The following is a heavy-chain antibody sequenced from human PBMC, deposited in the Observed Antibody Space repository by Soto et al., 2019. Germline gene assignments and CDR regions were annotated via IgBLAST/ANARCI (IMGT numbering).Heavy chain of an antibody. CDR2: INPNSGDT. V-gene: IGHV1-2*04. Sequence: ASVNVSCKASGYTFIAYYMHWVRQAPGQGLEWMGRINPNSGDTNFAQKFQGWVTMTRDTSITTAYMELNRLKSDDTAVYYCVRGPSGRDYCYGLDVWGRGTTVTVSS. J-gene: IGHJ6*02. CDR1: GYTFIAYY. CDR3: VRGPSGRDYCYGLDV. D-gene: IGHD5-12*01.